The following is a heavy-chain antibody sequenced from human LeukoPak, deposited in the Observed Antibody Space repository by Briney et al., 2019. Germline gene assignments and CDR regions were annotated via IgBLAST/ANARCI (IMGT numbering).Heavy chain of an antibody. V-gene: IGHV3-15*01. CDR2: IKTKTDGGAT. D-gene: IGHD5-12*01. Sequence: PGGSLRLSCAASGFTFTSAWMTWVRQAPGKGLEWVGHIKTKTDGGATDYAAPVKDRFTISRDDSKNTVYLEMNSLKSEDTAVYYCTRLGGYETGDDYWGQGTLVTVSS. CDR1: GFTFTSAW. CDR3: TRLGGYETGDDY. J-gene: IGHJ4*02.